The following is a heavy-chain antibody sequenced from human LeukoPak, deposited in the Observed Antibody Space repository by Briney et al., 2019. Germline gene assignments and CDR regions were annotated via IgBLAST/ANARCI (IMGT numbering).Heavy chain of an antibody. CDR3: AKDRGDAFDI. CDR1: GFTCSSYG. J-gene: IGHJ3*02. Sequence: GGSLRLSCAASGFTCSSYGMHWVRQAPGKGLEWVAVISYDGSNKYYADSVKGRFTISRDNSKNTLYLQMNSLRAEDTAVYYCAKDRGDAFDIWGQGTMVTVSS. CDR2: ISYDGSNK. V-gene: IGHV3-30*18.